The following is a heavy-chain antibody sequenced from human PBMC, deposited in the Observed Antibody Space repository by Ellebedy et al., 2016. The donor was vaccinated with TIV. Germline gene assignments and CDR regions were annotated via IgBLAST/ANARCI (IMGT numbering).Heavy chain of an antibody. CDR2: MNPKSGNS. CDR1: GYTFTSYD. CDR3: AREFLQLRQDWFDP. Sequence: ASVKVSXXASGYTFTSYDINWVRQASGQGLEWMGWMNPKSGNSGYAQKFKGRVTMTRDTSISTAYMELSSLRSDDTAVYYCAREFLQLRQDWFDPWGQGTLVTVSS. V-gene: IGHV1-8*01. D-gene: IGHD5-24*01. J-gene: IGHJ5*02.